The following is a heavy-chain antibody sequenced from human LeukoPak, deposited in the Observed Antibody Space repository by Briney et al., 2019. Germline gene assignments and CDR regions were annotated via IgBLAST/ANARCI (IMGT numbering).Heavy chain of an antibody. Sequence: PGRSLRLSCAASGFTFDDYAMHWVRQAPGKGLEWVSGISWNSGSIGYADSVKGRFTISRDNAKNSLYLQMNSLRAEDTALYYCAKDHYGMDVWGQGTTVTVSS. CDR3: AKDHYGMDV. CDR1: GFTFDDYA. V-gene: IGHV3-9*01. J-gene: IGHJ6*02. CDR2: ISWNSGSI.